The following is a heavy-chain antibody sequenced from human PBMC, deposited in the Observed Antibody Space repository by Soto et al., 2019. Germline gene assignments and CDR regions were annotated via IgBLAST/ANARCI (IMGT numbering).Heavy chain of an antibody. CDR2: IWYDGSNK. V-gene: IGHV3-33*01. J-gene: IGHJ4*02. CDR1: GFTFSIYG. D-gene: IGHD6-13*01. Sequence: GGSLRLSCAASGFTFSIYGMHWVRQAPGRGLEWVAVIWYDGSNKYYADSVKGRFTISRDNSKNTLYLQINSLRAEDTAMYYCARAPPLLIADKPYSFDYWGQGTLVTGSS. CDR3: ARAPPLLIADKPYSFDY.